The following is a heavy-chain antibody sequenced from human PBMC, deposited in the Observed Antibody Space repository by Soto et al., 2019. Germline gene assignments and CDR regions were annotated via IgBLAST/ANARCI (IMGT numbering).Heavy chain of an antibody. CDR1: GFTFSSYG. Sequence: GGSLRLSCAASGFTFSSYGMHWVRQAPGKGLEWVAVIWYDGGTDYADSVKGRFTISRDISKNTLYLLMNSLRAEDTAIYYCAKGQDNSRYLGFDYWGQGTLVTVPQ. CDR2: IWYDGGT. J-gene: IGHJ4*02. V-gene: IGHV3-33*06. CDR3: AKGQDNSRYLGFDY. D-gene: IGHD6-13*01.